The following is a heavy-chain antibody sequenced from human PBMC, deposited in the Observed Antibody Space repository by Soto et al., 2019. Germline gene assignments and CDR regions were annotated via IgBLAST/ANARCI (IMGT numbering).Heavy chain of an antibody. CDR3: ARLGITVADSRYFAS. V-gene: IGHV4-39*01. Sequence: AETLSLIYTVTGVSISSSSYYWGWIRQPPGKGLEWIGSIYYSGRTYYNPSLKSRVTISVDTSKNQFSVKLSSVTAADTAVFYCARLGITVADSRYFASWGQGSRVT. J-gene: IGHJ4*02. D-gene: IGHD6-19*01. CDR2: IYYSGRT. CDR1: GVSISSSSYY.